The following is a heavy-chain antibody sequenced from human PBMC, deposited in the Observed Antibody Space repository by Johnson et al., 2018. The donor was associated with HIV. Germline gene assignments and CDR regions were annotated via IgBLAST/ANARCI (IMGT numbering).Heavy chain of an antibody. CDR1: GFTFSSYA. V-gene: IGHV3-30-3*01. Sequence: VQLLESGGGVVQPGRSLRLSCAASGFTFSSYAMHWVRQAPGKGLEWVAVISYDGSNKYYADSVKGRFTISRDNSKNTLYLQMNSLRAEDTAVYYCAKERRNYLVFGAFDIWGQGTMVTVSS. D-gene: IGHD1-7*01. CDR2: ISYDGSNK. J-gene: IGHJ3*02. CDR3: AKERRNYLVFGAFDI.